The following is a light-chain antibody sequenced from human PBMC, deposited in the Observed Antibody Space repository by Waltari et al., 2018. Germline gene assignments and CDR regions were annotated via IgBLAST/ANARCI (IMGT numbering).Light chain of an antibody. CDR2: TDR. Sequence: QSILTQPPSVSGTPGQRVTISCSGSSSNIGRNAVTWYQQLPGSAPKLLIYTDRQRPSGLPDRFSGSKSGTSASLAISGLRSEDEAEYYCAAWDDSLNGLYVFGTGTKVTVL. J-gene: IGLJ1*01. V-gene: IGLV1-44*01. CDR1: SSNIGRNA. CDR3: AAWDDSLNGLYV.